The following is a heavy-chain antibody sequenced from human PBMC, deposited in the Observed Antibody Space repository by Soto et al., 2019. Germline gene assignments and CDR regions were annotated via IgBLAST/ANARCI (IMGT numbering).Heavy chain of an antibody. CDR2: IIPIFGTA. Sequence: QVQLVQSGAEVKKPGSSVKVSCKASGGTFSSYAISWVRQAPGQGLEWMGGIIPIFGTANSAQKFPGRVTITTDKSTSPAYMELRSLRSEDTPVYYCACAAYYYDSSGYSPKHYYGMDVWGQGTTVTVSS. CDR3: ACAAYYYDSSGYSPKHYYGMDV. V-gene: IGHV1-69*06. J-gene: IGHJ6*02. D-gene: IGHD3-22*01. CDR1: GGTFSSYA.